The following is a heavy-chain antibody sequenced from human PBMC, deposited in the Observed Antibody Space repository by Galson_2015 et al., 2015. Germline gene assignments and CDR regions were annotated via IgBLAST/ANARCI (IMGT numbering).Heavy chain of an antibody. CDR1: GFTFSSYG. CDR3: ARSPDFWSGYYQGPIFGY. V-gene: IGHV3-33*01. Sequence: SLRLSCAASGFTFSSYGMHWVRQAPGKGLEWVAVIWYDGSNKYYADSVKGRFTISRDNSKNTLYLQMNSLRAEDTAVYYCARSPDFWSGYYQGPIFGYWGQGTLVTVSS. CDR2: IWYDGSNK. D-gene: IGHD3-3*01. J-gene: IGHJ4*02.